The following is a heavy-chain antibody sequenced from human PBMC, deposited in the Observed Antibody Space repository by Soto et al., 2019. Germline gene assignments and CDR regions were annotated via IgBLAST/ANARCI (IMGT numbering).Heavy chain of an antibody. V-gene: IGHV1-69*13. Sequence: GASVKVSCKASGGTFSSYAISWVRQAPGQGLEWMGGIIPIFGTANYAQKFQGRVTITADESTGTAYMELSSLRSEDTAVYYCAGSPPLRYFDWGSPNWFDPWGQGTLVTVSS. CDR3: AGSPPLRYFDWGSPNWFDP. CDR2: IIPIFGTA. J-gene: IGHJ5*02. CDR1: GGTFSSYA. D-gene: IGHD3-9*01.